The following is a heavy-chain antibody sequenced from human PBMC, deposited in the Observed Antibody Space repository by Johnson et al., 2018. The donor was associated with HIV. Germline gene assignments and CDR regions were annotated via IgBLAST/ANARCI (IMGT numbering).Heavy chain of an antibody. D-gene: IGHD4-11*01. J-gene: IGHJ3*02. CDR1: GFPFDDYG. CDR2: INWNGGST. V-gene: IGHV3-20*04. Sequence: MLLVESGGGLVQPGRSLRLSCAASGFPFDDYGMSWVRQAPGKGLEWVSGINWNGGSTGYADSVKGRFTSSRDNAKNSLYLQMNSLRAEDTALYYCAIVGYSNYGGGAFDIWGQGTMVTVSS. CDR3: AIVGYSNYGGGAFDI.